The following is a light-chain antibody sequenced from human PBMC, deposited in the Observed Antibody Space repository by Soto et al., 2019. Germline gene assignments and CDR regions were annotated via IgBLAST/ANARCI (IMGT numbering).Light chain of an antibody. CDR2: AAS. CDR3: QKCGIAPFT. J-gene: IGKJ4*01. V-gene: IGKV1-27*01. CDR1: QGISNY. Sequence: DIQMTQSPSSLSASVGDRVTITCRASQGISNYLAWYQQKPGKVPKLLIYAASTFQSGLLSRFSGSGSGTDFTLIISSLQPEDVATYYCQKCGIAPFTFGGGTKVELK.